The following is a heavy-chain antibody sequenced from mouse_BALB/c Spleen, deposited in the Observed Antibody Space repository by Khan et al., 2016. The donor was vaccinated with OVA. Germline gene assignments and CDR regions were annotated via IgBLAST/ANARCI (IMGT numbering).Heavy chain of an antibody. CDR3: ARGVAAYYINDGGAMEY. V-gene: IGHV9-4*02. J-gene: IGHJ4*01. Sequence: QIQLVQSGPELKKPGETVRISCKASGYTFTTAGIQWVQKMPGKGLKWIGWINTHSGVPKYAEDFKGRFAFSLEISVNTAYLQITNLKNEDTATYFCARGVAAYYINDGGAMEYWGQGTSVTVAS. D-gene: IGHD2-12*01. CDR1: GYTFTTAG. CDR2: INTHSGVP.